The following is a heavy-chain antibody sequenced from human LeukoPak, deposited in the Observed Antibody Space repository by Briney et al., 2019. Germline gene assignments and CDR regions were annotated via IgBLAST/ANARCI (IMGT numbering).Heavy chain of an antibody. CDR1: GFTFSTYW. CDR3: VGGSGWIFDC. Sequence: GGSLRLSCAASGFTFSTYWMNWVRQAPGKGLEWVANIKQDGSATNYVDSVKGRFTISRDNAKNSLHLQMNSLRVGDSALYYCVGGSGWIFDCWGQGTVVTVSS. J-gene: IGHJ4*02. D-gene: IGHD6-19*01. CDR2: IKQDGSAT. V-gene: IGHV3-7*01.